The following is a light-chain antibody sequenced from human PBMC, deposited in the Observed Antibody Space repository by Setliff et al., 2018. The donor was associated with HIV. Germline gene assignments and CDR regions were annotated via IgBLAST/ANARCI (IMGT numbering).Light chain of an antibody. CDR2: SDD. J-gene: IGLJ2*01. CDR3: AAWDDSLNAVV. CDR1: TSNIGSDN. Sequence: QSALTQPPSASGTPGQSVTMSCSGSTSNIGSDNVSWYQQLPGAAPQLLIYSDDQRPSGVPDRFSASKSGTSASLAISGLQSEDEADYYCAAWDDSLNAVVFGGGTQLTVL. V-gene: IGLV1-44*01.